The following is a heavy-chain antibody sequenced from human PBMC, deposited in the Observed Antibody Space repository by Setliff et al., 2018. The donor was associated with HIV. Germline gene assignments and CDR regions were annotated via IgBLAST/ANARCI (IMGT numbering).Heavy chain of an antibody. V-gene: IGHV3-23*01. Sequence: GGSLRLSCTTSGFSFRNYAMSWVRQAPGTGLEWVSAISGRGDNTYYEDSVNGRFTISRDNSKDTMFLQMNSVRAEDTAVYYCAKDGEYYDSSGFSYWGQGTLVTV. CDR3: AKDGEYYDSSGFSY. D-gene: IGHD3-22*01. J-gene: IGHJ4*02. CDR1: GFSFRNYA. CDR2: ISGRGDNT.